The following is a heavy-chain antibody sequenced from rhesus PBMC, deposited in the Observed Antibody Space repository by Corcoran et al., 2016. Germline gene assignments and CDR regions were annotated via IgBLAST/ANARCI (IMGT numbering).Heavy chain of an antibody. CDR3: AREGRIYSLFDY. J-gene: IGHJ4*01. CDR1: GYSISSGYG. V-gene: IGHV4-127*01. Sequence: QVQLQESGPGLVKPSETLSLTCAVSGYSISSGYGWGWIRQPPGKGLEWIEQIFGGSGSPSYNPSLKSRVTVSKGTSKNQFSLKRSSVTAADTAVYYCAREGRIYSLFDYWGQGVLVTVSS. D-gene: IGHD2-27*01. CDR2: IFGGSGSP.